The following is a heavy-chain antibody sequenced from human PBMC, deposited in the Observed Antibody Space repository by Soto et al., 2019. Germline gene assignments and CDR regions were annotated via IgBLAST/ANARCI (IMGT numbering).Heavy chain of an antibody. Sequence: PSETLSLTCTVSGVSVSGSYYWSWIRQPPGKGLEWIGYIYYSGSTNNNPSLKGRVTISIAASKNQFSLKLYSVTAADTAVYYCGRGNVAARSYLDFWGPGTLVTVSS. CDR1: GVSVSGSYY. CDR3: GRGNVAARSYLDF. D-gene: IGHD6-6*01. J-gene: IGHJ4*02. CDR2: IYYSGST. V-gene: IGHV4-61*01.